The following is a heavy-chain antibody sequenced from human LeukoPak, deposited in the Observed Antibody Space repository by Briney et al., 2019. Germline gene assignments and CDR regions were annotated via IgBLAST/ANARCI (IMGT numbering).Heavy chain of an antibody. CDR1: GGSISSYY. CDR3: ARGGECSSLNWFDP. Sequence: PSETLSLTCTVSGGSISSYYWSWIRQPPGKGLEWIGYIYYSGSTNYNPSLKSRVTISVDTSKNQFSLKLSSVTAADTAVYYCARGGECSSLNWFDPWGQGTLVTVSS. J-gene: IGHJ5*02. D-gene: IGHD6-6*01. CDR2: IYYSGST. V-gene: IGHV4-59*12.